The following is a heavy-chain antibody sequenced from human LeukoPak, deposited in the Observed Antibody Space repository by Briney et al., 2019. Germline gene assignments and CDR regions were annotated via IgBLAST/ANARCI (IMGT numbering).Heavy chain of an antibody. CDR1: VLSVAAYS. Sequence: GGSLRLSCAAAVLSVAAYSTSCVRQAPGRGLEWISYIGPGGDIYYADSVTGRFTVSRDTAKNSLYLQMKGLRVEDTAVYYCARRFDSWGQGTLVTVSS. CDR3: ARRFDS. V-gene: IGHV3-48*01. CDR2: IGPGGDI. J-gene: IGHJ4*02.